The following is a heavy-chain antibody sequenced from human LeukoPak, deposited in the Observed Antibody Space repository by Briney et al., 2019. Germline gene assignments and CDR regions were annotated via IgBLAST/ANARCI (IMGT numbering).Heavy chain of an antibody. D-gene: IGHD3-9*01. CDR2: INPNSGGT. CDR1: GYTFTGYY. CDR3: ARLHYDILTGYYYYGMDV. Sequence: ASVKVSCKASGYTFTGYYMHWVRQAPGQGLEWMGWINPNSGGTNYAQKLQGRVTMTTDTSTSTAYMELRSLRSDDTAVYYCARLHYDILTGYYYYGMDVWGQGTTVTVSS. J-gene: IGHJ6*02. V-gene: IGHV1-2*02.